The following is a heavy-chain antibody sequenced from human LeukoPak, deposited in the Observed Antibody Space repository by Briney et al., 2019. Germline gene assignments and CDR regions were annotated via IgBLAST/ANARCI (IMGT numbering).Heavy chain of an antibody. CDR3: AKITIVGATTADY. V-gene: IGHV3-30*18. CDR1: GFTFSSYG. CDR2: ISYDGSNK. Sequence: PGRSLRLSCAASGFTFSSYGMHWVRQAPGKGLEWVAVISYDGSNKYYADSVKGRFTISRDNSKNTLYLQMNSLRAEVTAVYYCAKITIVGATTADYWGQGTLVTVSS. D-gene: IGHD1-26*01. J-gene: IGHJ4*02.